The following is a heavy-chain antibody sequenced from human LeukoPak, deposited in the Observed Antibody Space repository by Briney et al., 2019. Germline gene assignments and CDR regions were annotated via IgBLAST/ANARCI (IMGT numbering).Heavy chain of an antibody. V-gene: IGHV3-53*01. CDR3: ARTYSNSGLEYFDF. Sequence: GRSLRLSCTASGFTFGDYAINWVRQAPGKGLEWVSIIYNDGNTFYADSVKGRFTISRDNSKNTLYLQMNRLRAEDTAVYYCARTYSNSGLEYFDFWGQGTLVTVSS. J-gene: IGHJ4*02. CDR1: GFTFGDYA. D-gene: IGHD5-12*01. CDR2: IYNDGNT.